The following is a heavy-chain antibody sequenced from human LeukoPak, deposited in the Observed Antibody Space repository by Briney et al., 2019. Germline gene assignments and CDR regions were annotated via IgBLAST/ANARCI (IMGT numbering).Heavy chain of an antibody. J-gene: IGHJ3*02. CDR3: ASLRGHDAFDI. CDR1: GASISSDYYS. V-gene: IGHV4-39*07. D-gene: IGHD3-10*01. Sequence: SETLSLTCTVSGASISSDYYSWSWIRQPPGKGLEWIGEINHSGSTNYNPSLKSRVTISVDTSKNQFSLKLSSVTAADTAVYYCASLRGHDAFDIWGQGTMVTVSS. CDR2: INHSGST.